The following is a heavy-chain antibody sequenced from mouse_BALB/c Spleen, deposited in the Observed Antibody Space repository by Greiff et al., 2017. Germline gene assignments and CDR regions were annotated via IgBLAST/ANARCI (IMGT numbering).Heavy chain of an antibody. CDR1: GYTFTDYN. Sequence: EVKLVESGPELVKPGASVKIPCKASGYTFTDYNMDWVKQSHGKSLEWIGDINPNNGGTIYNQKFKGKATLTVDKSSSTAYMELRSLTSEDTAVYYCARGGGAMDYWGQGTSVTVSS. J-gene: IGHJ4*01. V-gene: IGHV1-18*01. CDR3: ARGGGAMDY. CDR2: INPNNGGT.